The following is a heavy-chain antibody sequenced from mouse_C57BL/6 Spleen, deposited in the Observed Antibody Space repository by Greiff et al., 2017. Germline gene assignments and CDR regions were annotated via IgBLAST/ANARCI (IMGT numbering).Heavy chain of an antibody. J-gene: IGHJ4*01. V-gene: IGHV1-50*01. CDR1: GYTFTSYW. D-gene: IGHD1-1*01. Sequence: VQLQQPGAELVKPGASVKLSCKASGYTFTSYWMQWVKQRPGQGLEWIGEIAPSDSYTNYNQKFKGKATLTVDTSSSTAYMQLSSLPSEDSAVYYCARPDGPYAMDYWGQGTSVTVSS. CDR2: IAPSDSYT. CDR3: ARPDGPYAMDY.